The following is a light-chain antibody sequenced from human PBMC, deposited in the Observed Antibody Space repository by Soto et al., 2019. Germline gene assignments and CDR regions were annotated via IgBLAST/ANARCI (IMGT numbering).Light chain of an antibody. J-gene: IGLJ3*02. CDR2: EVS. CDR1: SSDVGGYNY. V-gene: IGLV2-14*01. CDR3: SSYTSGSTPLV. Sequence: QSVLTQPASVSGSPGQSITISCTGTSSDVGGYNYVSWYQQHPGKAPKLMIYEVSHRPSGVSNRFSGSKSGNTASLTISGLQAEDEADYYCSSYTSGSTPLVFGGGTKLSVL.